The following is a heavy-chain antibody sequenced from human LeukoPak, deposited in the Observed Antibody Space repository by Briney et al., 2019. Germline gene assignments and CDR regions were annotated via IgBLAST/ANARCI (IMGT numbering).Heavy chain of an antibody. CDR2: ICSSWST. D-gene: IGHD6-19*01. J-gene: IGHJ5*02. Sequence: PTETLSLACSVTAASISGFYGRWVPQPPAEGMGRIRVICSSWSTNYNPPVKSRVTMSRDTSKNQVCVELTSVTAADMAVYYCARQGCASCWAFDPWGHGTLVTV. CDR1: AASISGFY. V-gene: IGHV4-59*08. CDR3: ARQGCASCWAFDP.